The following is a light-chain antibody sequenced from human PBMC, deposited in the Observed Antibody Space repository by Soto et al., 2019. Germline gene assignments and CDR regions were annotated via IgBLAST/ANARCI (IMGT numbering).Light chain of an antibody. V-gene: IGKV3-11*01. CDR2: DAS. CDR1: QSVSSNY. J-gene: IGKJ4*01. CDR3: QQRGNWPS. Sequence: EIVMTQSPDTLYVSRGEGATLSRRASQSVSSNYLAWFQQKPGQAPWLLIYDASNRATGIPARFSGSGSGTDFTLTISSLEPEDFAVYYCQQRGNWPSFGGGTKVDIK.